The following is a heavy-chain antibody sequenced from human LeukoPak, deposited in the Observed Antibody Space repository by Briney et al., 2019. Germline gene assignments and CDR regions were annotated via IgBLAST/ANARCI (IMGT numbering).Heavy chain of an antibody. CDR3: ARVKVPTYYDILTGYLEAFDI. CDR1: GGSISSYY. CDR2: IYYSGST. Sequence: SETLSLTCTVSGGSISSYYWSWIRQPPGKGLEWIGYIYYSGSTNYNPSLKSRVTISVDTSKNQFSLKLSSVTAADTAVYYCARVKVPTYYDILTGYLEAFDIRGQGTMVTVSS. D-gene: IGHD3-9*01. V-gene: IGHV4-59*01. J-gene: IGHJ3*02.